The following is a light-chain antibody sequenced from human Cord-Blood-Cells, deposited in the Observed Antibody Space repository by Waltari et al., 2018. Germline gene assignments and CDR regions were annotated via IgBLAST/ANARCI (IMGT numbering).Light chain of an antibody. CDR1: SSDVGGYNY. CDR3: SSYTSSSTRGV. Sequence: QSALTQPASVSGSPGQSITISCTGTSSDVGGYNYVSWYQQHPGKAPKLRIYDVSNRPSGVSNRFSGSKSGTTASLTISGRQAEDEADYYCSSYTSSSTRGVFGGGTKLTVL. CDR2: DVS. J-gene: IGLJ2*01. V-gene: IGLV2-14*01.